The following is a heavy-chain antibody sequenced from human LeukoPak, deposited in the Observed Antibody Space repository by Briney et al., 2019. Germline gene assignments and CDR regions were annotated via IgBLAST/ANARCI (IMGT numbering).Heavy chain of an antibody. Sequence: PSETLSLTCTVSGGSIGSGGYYWSWIRQHPGKGLEWIGYIYYRGSTYYNPSLKGRVTISVETSKNPFSLKLSSVTAADTAVYYCARVARYDFWSGYYGRGPDYWGQGTLVTVSS. CDR1: GGSIGSGGYY. J-gene: IGHJ4*02. CDR3: ARVARYDFWSGYYGRGPDY. V-gene: IGHV4-31*03. D-gene: IGHD3-3*01. CDR2: IYYRGST.